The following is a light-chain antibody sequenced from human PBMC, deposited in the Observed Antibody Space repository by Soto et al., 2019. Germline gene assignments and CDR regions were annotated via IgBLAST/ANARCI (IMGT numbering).Light chain of an antibody. CDR1: QSVSSY. Sequence: ESLWTQSPATLSLSPGERATLSCWASQSVSSYLAWYQHKPGQAPRLLIYDASNRATGIPARFSGSGSGTDFTLTISSLEPEDFAVYYCQQRSNWPWTSGQGSKVDI. J-gene: IGKJ1*01. V-gene: IGKV3-11*01. CDR3: QQRSNWPWT. CDR2: DAS.